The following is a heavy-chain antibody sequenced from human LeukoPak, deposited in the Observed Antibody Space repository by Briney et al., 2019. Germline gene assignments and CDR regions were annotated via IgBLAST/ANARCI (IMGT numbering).Heavy chain of an antibody. J-gene: IGHJ1*01. V-gene: IGHV4-4*07. CDR3: ARDSVASAWAEYFQQ. D-gene: IGHD5-12*01. CDR1: GGSISSFY. Sequence: SETLPLTCTVSGGSISSFYWSWVRQPAGKGLEWIGRIYSSGSTNYNPSLKSRVTMSVDTSKNQFSLKLSFVTAADTAVYYCARDSVASAWAEYFQQWGQSIRVTVSS. CDR2: IYSSGST.